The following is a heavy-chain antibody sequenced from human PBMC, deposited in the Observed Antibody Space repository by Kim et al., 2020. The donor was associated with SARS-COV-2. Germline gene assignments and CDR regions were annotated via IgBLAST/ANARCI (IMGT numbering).Heavy chain of an antibody. Sequence: GGSLRLSCAASGFTFSSYDMHWVRQATGKGLEWVSAIGTAGDTYYPGSVKGRFTISRENAKNSLYLQMNSLRAGDTAVYYCARVRREADAFDIWGQGTMVTVSS. CDR2: IGTAGDT. CDR1: GFTFSSYD. V-gene: IGHV3-13*01. D-gene: IGHD1-26*01. CDR3: ARVRREADAFDI. J-gene: IGHJ3*02.